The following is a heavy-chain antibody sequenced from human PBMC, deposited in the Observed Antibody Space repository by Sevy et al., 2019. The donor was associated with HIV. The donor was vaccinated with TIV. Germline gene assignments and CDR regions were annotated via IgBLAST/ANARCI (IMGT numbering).Heavy chain of an antibody. D-gene: IGHD2-21*02. CDR1: GFTFSSYG. Sequence: GGSLRLSCAASGFTFSSYGMHWVRQAPGKGLEWVAVIWYDGSNKYYADSVKGRFTISRDNSKNTVYLQMNSLRADDTAVDYFARDGRRYGGGDCRGGSVVSYDYYGMDVWGQGTTVTVSS. V-gene: IGHV3-33*01. CDR3: ARDGRRYGGGDCRGGSVVSYDYYGMDV. CDR2: IWYDGSNK. J-gene: IGHJ6*02.